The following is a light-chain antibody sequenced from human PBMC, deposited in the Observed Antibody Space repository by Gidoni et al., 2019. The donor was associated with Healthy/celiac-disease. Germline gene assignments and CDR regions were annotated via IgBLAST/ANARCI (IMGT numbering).Light chain of an antibody. CDR1: QSVSSSY. J-gene: IGKJ1*01. CDR2: GAS. CDR3: QQYGSSPQA. Sequence: EIVLTQSPGTLSLSPGARATLSCRASQSVSSSYLSWYQQKLGQAPRRLIYGASSRATGIPDRFSGSGAGTDFTLTISRLEPEDFAVYYCQQYGSSPQAFGQGTKVEIK. V-gene: IGKV3-20*01.